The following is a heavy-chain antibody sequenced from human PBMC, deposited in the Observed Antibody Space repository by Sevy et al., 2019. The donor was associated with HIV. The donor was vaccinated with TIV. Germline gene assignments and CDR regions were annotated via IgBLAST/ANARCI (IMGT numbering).Heavy chain of an antibody. J-gene: IGHJ6*03. V-gene: IGHV3-21*01. Sequence: GGSLRLSCAASGFTFSSYSMNWVRQAPGKGLEWVSSISSSSSYIYYADSVKGRFTISRDNAKNSLYLQMNSLRAEDTAVYYCARTADRDYYYYMDVWGKGTTLTVSS. CDR3: ARTADRDYYYYMDV. CDR2: ISSSSSYI. D-gene: IGHD3-10*01. CDR1: GFTFSSYS.